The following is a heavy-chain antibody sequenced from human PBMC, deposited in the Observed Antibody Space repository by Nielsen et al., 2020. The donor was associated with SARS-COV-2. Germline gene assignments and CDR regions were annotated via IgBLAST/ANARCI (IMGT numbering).Heavy chain of an antibody. Sequence: SETLSLTCAVSGCSISSVGYSWSWIRQPPGKGLECIGYIYHSGSTYYNPSLKSRVTISVDRSKNQFSLKLSSVTAADTAVYYCARTDYGGSHYWGQGTLVTVSS. CDR2: IYHSGST. CDR3: ARTDYGGSHY. D-gene: IGHD4-23*01. CDR1: GCSISSVGYS. V-gene: IGHV4-30-2*01. J-gene: IGHJ4*02.